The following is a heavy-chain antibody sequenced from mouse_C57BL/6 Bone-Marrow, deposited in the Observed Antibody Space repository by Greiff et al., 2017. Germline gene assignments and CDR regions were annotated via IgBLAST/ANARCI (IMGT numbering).Heavy chain of an antibody. D-gene: IGHD1-1*01. J-gene: IGHJ2*01. CDR2: IDPNSGGT. Sequence: QVQLQQPGAELVKPGASVKLSCKASGYTFTSYWMPWVKQRPGRGLEWIGRIDPNSGGTKDNEKFKSKATLTVDKPSSTAYMQLSSLTSAASAVYYCAREGDFTTEVAPFGDWGQGTTLTVSS. V-gene: IGHV1-72*01. CDR1: GYTFTSYW. CDR3: AREGDFTTEVAPFGD.